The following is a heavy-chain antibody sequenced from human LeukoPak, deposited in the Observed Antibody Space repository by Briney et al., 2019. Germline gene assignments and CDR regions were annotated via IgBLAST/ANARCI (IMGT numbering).Heavy chain of an antibody. Sequence: GGSLRLSCAASEFTFSNFAMSWVRQAPGKGLEWVSLIYSGGDTYYPDSVKGRFTISRDKSKNTLYLQMNSLRVEDTAVYYCARQLSGYYTDYWGQGTLVTVSS. D-gene: IGHD3-3*01. CDR3: ARQLSGYYTDY. J-gene: IGHJ4*02. V-gene: IGHV3-66*04. CDR2: IYSGGDT. CDR1: EFTFSNFA.